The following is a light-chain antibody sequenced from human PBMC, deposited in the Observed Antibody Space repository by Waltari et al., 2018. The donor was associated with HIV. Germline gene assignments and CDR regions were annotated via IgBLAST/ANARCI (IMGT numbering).Light chain of an antibody. CDR2: GNS. CDR3: QSYDSSLSGWEV. J-gene: IGLJ2*01. Sequence: QSVLTQPPSVSGAPGQRVTISCTGSSSNIGAGYDVHWYQQLPGTAPKLLIYGNSNRPSWVPDRFSGSKSGTSASLAITGLQAEDEADYYCQSYDSSLSGWEVFGGGTKLTVL. CDR1: SSNIGAGYD. V-gene: IGLV1-40*01.